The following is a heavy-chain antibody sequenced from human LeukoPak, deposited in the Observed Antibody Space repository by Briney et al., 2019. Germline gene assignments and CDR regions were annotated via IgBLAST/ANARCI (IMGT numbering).Heavy chain of an antibody. V-gene: IGHV3-7*04. Sequence: GGSLRLSCAASGFTFSSYWMSWVRQVPGRGLEWVANIKQDGSEKYYVDFVKGRFTISRDNAKNSLYRQMISLRAEDTAVYFCARDTSGLDYWGQGTLVTVSS. CDR1: GFTFSSYW. CDR3: ARDTSGLDY. D-gene: IGHD3-16*01. CDR2: IKQDGSEK. J-gene: IGHJ4*02.